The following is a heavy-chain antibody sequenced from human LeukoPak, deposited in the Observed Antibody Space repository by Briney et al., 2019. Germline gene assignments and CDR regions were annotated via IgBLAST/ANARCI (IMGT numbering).Heavy chain of an antibody. CDR3: AREGYCSSTSCYGRYYYGMDV. CDR1: GFTFSSYW. CDR2: IKQDGSEK. D-gene: IGHD2-2*01. J-gene: IGHJ6*02. Sequence: GGSLRLSCAASGFTFSSYWMSWVRQAPGKGLEWVANIKQDGSEKYYVDSVKGRFTISRDNAKNSLYLQMNSLRAEDTAVYYCAREGYCSSTSCYGRYYYGMDVWGQGTMVTVSS. V-gene: IGHV3-7*03.